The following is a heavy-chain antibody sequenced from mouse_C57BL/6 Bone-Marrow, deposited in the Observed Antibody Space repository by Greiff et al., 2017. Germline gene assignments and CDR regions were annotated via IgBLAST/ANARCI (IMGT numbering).Heavy chain of an antibody. CDR3: AGGYPSKGDMDY. CDR2: ISNGGGST. J-gene: IGHJ4*01. V-gene: IGHV5-12*01. D-gene: IGHD2-10*02. Sequence: EVQLVESGGGLVQPGGSLKLSCAASGFTFSDYYMYWVRQTPEKRLEWVAYISNGGGSTYYPDTVKGRFTISRDTAKNSLYLQMSRRKSEDTAMYYCAGGYPSKGDMDYWGQGTSVTVSS. CDR1: GFTFSDYY.